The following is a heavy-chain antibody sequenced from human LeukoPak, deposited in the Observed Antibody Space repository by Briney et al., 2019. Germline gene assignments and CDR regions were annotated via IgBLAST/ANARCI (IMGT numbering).Heavy chain of an antibody. V-gene: IGHV3-7*01. J-gene: IGHJ4*02. D-gene: IGHD2-15*01. CDR3: ARDHDRYCSGGSCSEFDY. Sequence: GVSLSLSCAASGFTFSSYWMSWVRQAQGKGLEWVANIKQDGSEKYYVDSVKGRFTISRDNAKNSMYLQMNSLRAEDTAVYYCARDHDRYCSGGSCSEFDYWGQGTLVTVSS. CDR1: GFTFSSYW. CDR2: IKQDGSEK.